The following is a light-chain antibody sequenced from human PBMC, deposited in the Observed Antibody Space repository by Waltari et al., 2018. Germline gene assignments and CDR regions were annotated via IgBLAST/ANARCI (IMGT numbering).Light chain of an antibody. CDR3: QVLDVINNHVV. J-gene: IGLJ3*02. V-gene: IGLV3-21*03. Sequence: SYVLTQPPSVSVAPGKTGTFSCSGNYLGSKSVPCYQQKPGQAPFLVLYDDSVRPSGIPERFSGSNSDNTATLTVSRVEVGDEADYYCQVLDVINNHVVFGGGTKLTV. CDR2: DDS. CDR1: YLGSKS.